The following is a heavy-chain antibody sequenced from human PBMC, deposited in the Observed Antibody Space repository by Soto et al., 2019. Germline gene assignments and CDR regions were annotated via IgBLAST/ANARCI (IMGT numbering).Heavy chain of an antibody. CDR1: GFSLSSSGVG. J-gene: IGHJ4*02. CDR3: ARSSPQQLVRGYFDY. D-gene: IGHD6-13*01. V-gene: IGHV2-5*02. CDR2: IYWDDDK. Sequence: SGRTLVNPTQTLTLTCTFSGFSLSSSGVGVGWIRQPPGKALEWLALIYWDDDKRYSPSLKSRLTITKDTSKNQVVLTMTNMDTVDTATYYCARSSPQQLVRGYFDYWGQGTLVTVSS.